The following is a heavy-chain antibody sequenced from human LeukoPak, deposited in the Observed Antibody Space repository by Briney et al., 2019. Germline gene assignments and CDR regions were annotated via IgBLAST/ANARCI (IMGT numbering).Heavy chain of an antibody. V-gene: IGHV3-7*01. CDR3: ARAISEESV. CDR2: IKQDGTEK. CDR1: GFTFTTYW. J-gene: IGHJ4*02. D-gene: IGHD3-10*01. Sequence: PGGSLRLSCAASGFTFTTYWMSWVRQPPGKGLEWVANIKQDGTEKYYVDSVKGRLTISRDNAKNSLYLQMNSLRAEDTAVYYCARAISEESVWGQGTLVTVSS.